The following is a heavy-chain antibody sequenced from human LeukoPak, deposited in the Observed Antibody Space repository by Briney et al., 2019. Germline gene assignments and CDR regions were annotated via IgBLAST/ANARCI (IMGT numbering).Heavy chain of an antibody. CDR3: ARHLVGATDY. CDR2: IYHSGST. V-gene: IGHV4-38-2*02. J-gene: IGHJ4*02. CDR1: GYSISSGYY. D-gene: IGHD1-26*01. Sequence: SETLSLTCTVSGYSISSGYYWGWIRQPPGKGLEWIGTIYHSGSTYYNPSLKSRVTISVDTSKNQFSLRLSSVTAADTAVYYCARHLVGATDYWGQGTLVTVSS.